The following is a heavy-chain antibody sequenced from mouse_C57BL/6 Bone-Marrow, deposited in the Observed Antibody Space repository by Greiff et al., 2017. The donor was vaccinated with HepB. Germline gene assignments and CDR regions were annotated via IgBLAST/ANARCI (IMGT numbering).Heavy chain of an antibody. J-gene: IGHJ2*01. V-gene: IGHV1-69*01. CDR2: IDPSDSYT. Sequence: QVQLQQPGAELVMPGASVKLSCKASGYTFTSYWMHWVKQRPGQGLEWIGEIDPSDSYTNYNQKFKGKSTLTVDKSSSTAYMQLSSLTSEDSAVYYCARDGGYDYDGDFDYWGQGTTRTVSS. D-gene: IGHD2-4*01. CDR3: ARDGGYDYDGDFDY. CDR1: GYTFTSYW.